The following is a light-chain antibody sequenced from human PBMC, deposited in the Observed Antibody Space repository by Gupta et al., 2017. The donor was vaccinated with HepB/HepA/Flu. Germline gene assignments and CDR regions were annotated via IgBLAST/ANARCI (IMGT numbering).Light chain of an antibody. Sequence: SSDLTQPLSLSVSPGQTATVTCSGHDSGHKYISWYQLRPGQSPVLVIFQDYKRPAGIPDRFSGSNSGNTASLTIGGTQAVEEADYFCQTGDNGNGVVFGGGTKLTVL. V-gene: IGLV3-1*01. CDR2: QDY. CDR1: DSGHKY. CDR3: QTGDNGNGVV. J-gene: IGLJ2*01.